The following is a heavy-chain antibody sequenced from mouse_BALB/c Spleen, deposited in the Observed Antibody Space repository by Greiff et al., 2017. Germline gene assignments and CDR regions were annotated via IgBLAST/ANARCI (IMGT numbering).Heavy chain of an antibody. Sequence: EVQLQQSGAELVKPGASVKLSCTASGFNIKDTYMHWVKQRPEQGLEWIGRIDPANGNTKYDPKFQGKATITADTSSNTAYLQLSSLTSEDTAVYYCAIGYYVNYAMDYWGQGTSVTVSS. V-gene: IGHV14-3*02. CDR1: GFNIKDTY. D-gene: IGHD2-3*01. J-gene: IGHJ4*01. CDR2: IDPANGNT. CDR3: AIGYYVNYAMDY.